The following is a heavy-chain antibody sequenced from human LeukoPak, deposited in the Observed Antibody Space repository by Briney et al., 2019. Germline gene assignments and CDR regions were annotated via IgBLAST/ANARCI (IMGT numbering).Heavy chain of an antibody. CDR1: GGSFSGYY. D-gene: IGHD3-3*01. Sequence: ASETLSLTCAVYGGSFSGYYWGWIRQPPGKGLEWIGEINHSGSTNYNPSLKSRVTISVDTSKNQFSLKLSSVTAADTAVYYCARGRITIAFDIWGQGTMVTVSS. J-gene: IGHJ3*02. CDR3: ARGRITIAFDI. V-gene: IGHV4-34*01. CDR2: INHSGST.